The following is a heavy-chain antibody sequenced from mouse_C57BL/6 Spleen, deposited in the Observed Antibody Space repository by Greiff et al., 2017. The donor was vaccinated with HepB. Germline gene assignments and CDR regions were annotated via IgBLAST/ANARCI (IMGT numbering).Heavy chain of an antibody. CDR1: GYTFTSYT. V-gene: IGHV1-4*01. CDR2: INPSSGYT. D-gene: IGHD2-5*01. J-gene: IGHJ4*01. CDR3: ARYDSNYEDYAMDY. Sequence: LQESGAELARPGASVKMSCKASGYTFTSYTMHWVKQRPGQGLEWIGYINPSSGYTKYNQKFKDKATLTADKSSSTAYMQLSSLTSEDSAVYYCARYDSNYEDYAMDYWGQGTSVTVSS.